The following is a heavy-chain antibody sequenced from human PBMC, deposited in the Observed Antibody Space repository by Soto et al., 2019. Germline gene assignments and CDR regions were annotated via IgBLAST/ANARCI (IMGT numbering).Heavy chain of an antibody. V-gene: IGHV3-30*03. J-gene: IGHJ4*02. CDR2: ISIRGGDE. D-gene: IGHD6-6*01. CDR1: RCA. Sequence: RCAMYYERKAPGKGLEWVTVISIRGGDEYYAESVRGRFTISRDDSKNTLYLQMDSLRVEDTAVYYCARGTIVARQHLAYWGQGTLVTVSS. CDR3: ARGTIVARQHLAY.